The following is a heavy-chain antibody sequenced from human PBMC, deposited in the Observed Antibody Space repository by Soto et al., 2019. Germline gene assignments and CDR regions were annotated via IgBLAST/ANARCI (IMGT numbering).Heavy chain of an antibody. Sequence: PGGSLRLSCAASGFTFSSYAMSWVRHAPGKGLEWVSAISGSGGSTYYADSVKGRFTISRDNSKNTLYLQMNSLRAEDTAVYYCAKDKVQLWSYYYYYGMDVWGQGTTVTVSS. D-gene: IGHD5-18*01. V-gene: IGHV3-23*01. CDR2: ISGSGGST. CDR1: GFTFSSYA. J-gene: IGHJ6*02. CDR3: AKDKVQLWSYYYYYGMDV.